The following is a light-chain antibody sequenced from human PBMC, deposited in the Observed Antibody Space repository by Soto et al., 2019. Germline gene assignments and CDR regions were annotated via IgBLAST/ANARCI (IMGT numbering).Light chain of an antibody. V-gene: IGLV2-14*01. J-gene: IGLJ1*01. CDR1: SSDVGGHNY. Sequence: QAVVTQPASVSKSAGQSITISCTGTSSDVGGHNYVSWYQQHPGNAPKLMIYEVSNRPSGVSNRFSGSKSGNTASLTISGLQAEDEADYYCSSYISSSTYVFGTGTKLTVL. CDR3: SSYISSSTYV. CDR2: EVS.